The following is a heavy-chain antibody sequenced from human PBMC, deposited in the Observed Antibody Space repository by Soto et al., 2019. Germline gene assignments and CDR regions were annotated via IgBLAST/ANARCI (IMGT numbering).Heavy chain of an antibody. V-gene: IGHV3-15*07. J-gene: IGHJ6*02. D-gene: IGHD2-15*01. CDR3: TTVSVEGI. CDR2: IKTSAGGGAT. CDR1: GFSFNEAC. Sequence: EVQLVESAGGLVKPGGSLRLSCVASGFSFNEACMNWVLQAPGEGLEWVGRIKTSAGGGATDYAAPVQGRFTISRDDSKNALYLHMNSLRTEDTAIYYCTTVSVEGIWGQGTTVTVSS.